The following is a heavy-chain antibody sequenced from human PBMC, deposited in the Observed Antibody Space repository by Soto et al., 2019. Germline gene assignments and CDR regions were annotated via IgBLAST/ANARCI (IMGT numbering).Heavy chain of an antibody. D-gene: IGHD2-2*01. CDR3: ARATPAGSADF. J-gene: IGHJ4*02. Sequence: QVQLQESGPGLVKPSQTLSLTCTVSGGSNIRDGYYWSWIRQHPGKGLEWIEYISYSWSSYSNPSLKSRVTISADTSKNQFSLRLTSVTAADTAVYFCARATPAGSADFWGQGTLVTVSS. V-gene: IGHV4-31*03. CDR1: GGSNIRDGYY. CDR2: ISYSWSS.